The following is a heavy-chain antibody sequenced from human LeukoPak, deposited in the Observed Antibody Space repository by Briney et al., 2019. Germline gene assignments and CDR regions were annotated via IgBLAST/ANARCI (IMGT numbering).Heavy chain of an antibody. J-gene: IGHJ4*02. Sequence: PGGSLRLSCAASGFTFNNYDMHWVRQGPGMGLEWVAFIRYDGSNECYADSVKGRFTISRDNSKNTLYLQMNSLRAEDTAVYYCAKDLLGSYYPWYWGQGTLVTVSS. V-gene: IGHV3-30*02. CDR1: GFTFNNYD. D-gene: IGHD1-26*01. CDR2: IRYDGSNE. CDR3: AKDLLGSYYPWY.